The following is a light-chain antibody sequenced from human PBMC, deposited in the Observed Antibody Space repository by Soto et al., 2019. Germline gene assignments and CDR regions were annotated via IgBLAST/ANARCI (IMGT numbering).Light chain of an antibody. CDR3: QQRSNWPLT. Sequence: EIVLTQSPATLSLSPGERATLSCRASQSVRSYLAWYQQKPGQAPRLLIYDASNSATGIPARFSGSGSGTDFTLTISSLEPEDFVVYYCQQRSNWPLTFGGGTKVEIK. CDR2: DAS. V-gene: IGKV3-11*01. J-gene: IGKJ4*01. CDR1: QSVRSY.